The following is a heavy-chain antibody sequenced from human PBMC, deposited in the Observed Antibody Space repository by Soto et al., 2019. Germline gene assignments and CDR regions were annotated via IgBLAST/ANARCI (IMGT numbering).Heavy chain of an antibody. CDR2: MSHSGGT. V-gene: IGHV4-34*01. CDR3: ARVERGTATTVVDAFDI. Sequence: PSESLSLTCAVYGGFVTSGSYSWRWIRQPPGKGLEWIGEMSHSGGTHFNPSLKSRVTISVDTSKNQFTLKMSSVTAADTALYYCARVERGTATTVVDAFDIWGPGTMVTVSS. D-gene: IGHD1-1*01. J-gene: IGHJ3*02. CDR1: GGFVTSGSYS.